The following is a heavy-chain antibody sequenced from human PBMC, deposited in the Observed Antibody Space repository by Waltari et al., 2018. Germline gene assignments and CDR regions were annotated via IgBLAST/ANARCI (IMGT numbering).Heavy chain of an antibody. D-gene: IGHD3-10*01. CDR2: FDPEDGET. J-gene: IGHJ4*02. CDR1: GYTLTELS. Sequence: QVQLVQSGAEVKKPGASVKVSCKVSGYTLTELSMHWVRQAPGKGLEWMGGFDPEDGETNYAQKVQGRDTMTEDTSTDTAYMELSSLRSEDTAVYYCATDGSGSYYNPLDYWGQGTLVTVSS. V-gene: IGHV1-24*01. CDR3: ATDGSGSYYNPLDY.